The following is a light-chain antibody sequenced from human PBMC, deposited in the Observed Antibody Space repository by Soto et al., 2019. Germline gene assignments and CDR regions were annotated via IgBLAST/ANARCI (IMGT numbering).Light chain of an antibody. Sequence: QSVLTQSPSASASLGASVKLTCTLSSGHTTYAIAWHQQQPEKGPRYLMKLNSDGSHSKGDGIPDRFSGSISGAERYLTISSLQSEEEGDYYCQTWGTGIEVIFGGGTKLTVL. CDR1: SGHTTYA. CDR3: QTWGTGIEVI. V-gene: IGLV4-69*01. J-gene: IGLJ2*01. CDR2: LNSDGSH.